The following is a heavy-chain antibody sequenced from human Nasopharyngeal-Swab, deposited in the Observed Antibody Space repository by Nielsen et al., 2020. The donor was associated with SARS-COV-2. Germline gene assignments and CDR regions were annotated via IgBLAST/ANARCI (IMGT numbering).Heavy chain of an antibody. CDR3: ARENWGKLDY. Sequence: GESLKISCAASGFTFGSYWMNWVRLAPVNRLEWVATVKQDGSAIYHVDSLKGRFTISRDNAKNSLYLQMNSLRVDDTAVYYCARENWGKLDYWGQGALVTVSS. CDR1: GFTFGSYW. CDR2: VKQDGSAI. J-gene: IGHJ4*02. D-gene: IGHD7-27*01. V-gene: IGHV3-7*04.